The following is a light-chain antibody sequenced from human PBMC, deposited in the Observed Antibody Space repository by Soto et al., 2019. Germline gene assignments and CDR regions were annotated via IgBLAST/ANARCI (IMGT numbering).Light chain of an antibody. CDR1: QSVSSSY. CDR3: QQYGSSPPWT. CDR2: DAS. Sequence: NVLSQSPGALSLSPGERATLSCRAIQSVSSSYLAWYQQKPGQAPRLLIYDASNMATGIPARFSGSGSGTDFTLTISRLEPEDFAVYYCQQYGSSPPWTFGQGTKVDI. J-gene: IGKJ1*01. V-gene: IGKV3-20*01.